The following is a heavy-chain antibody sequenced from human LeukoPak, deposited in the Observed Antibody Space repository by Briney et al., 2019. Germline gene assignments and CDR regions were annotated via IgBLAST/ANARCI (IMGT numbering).Heavy chain of an antibody. Sequence: SETLSLTCTVSGGSISSSSYYWGWIRQPPGKGLEWIGSIYYSGSTYYNPSLKSRVTISVDTSKNQFSLKLSSVTAADTAVYYCARVCSSTSCYIGYWGQGTLVTVSS. V-gene: IGHV4-39*01. CDR3: ARVCSSTSCYIGY. CDR1: GGSISSSSYY. J-gene: IGHJ4*02. CDR2: IYYSGST. D-gene: IGHD2-2*02.